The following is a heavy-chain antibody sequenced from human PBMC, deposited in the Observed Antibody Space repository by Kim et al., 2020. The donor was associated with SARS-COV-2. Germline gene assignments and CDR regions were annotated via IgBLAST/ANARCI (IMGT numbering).Heavy chain of an antibody. Sequence: TSYAQKFQGRVTMTRDTSTSTVYMELSSLRSEDTAVYYCARDLGSSRSSSWGQGTLVTVSS. CDR3: ARDLGSSRSSS. V-gene: IGHV1-46*01. D-gene: IGHD2-15*01. CDR2: T. J-gene: IGHJ4*02.